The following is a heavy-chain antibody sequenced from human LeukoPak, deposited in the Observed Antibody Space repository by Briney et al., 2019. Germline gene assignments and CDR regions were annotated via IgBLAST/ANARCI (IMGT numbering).Heavy chain of an antibody. D-gene: IGHD5-24*01. Sequence: GGSLRLSCAASGFTFSDYTMNWVRQAPGKGLEWISYIGINSGNTNYADSVKGRFTISGDKAKNSLYLQMNSLRVEDTAVYYCARDYKYAFDNWGQGTLVTVSS. CDR3: ARDYKYAFDN. CDR1: GFTFSDYT. V-gene: IGHV3-21*05. CDR2: IGINSGNT. J-gene: IGHJ4*02.